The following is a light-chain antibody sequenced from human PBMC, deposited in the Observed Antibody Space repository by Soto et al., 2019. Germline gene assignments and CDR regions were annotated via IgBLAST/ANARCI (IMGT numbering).Light chain of an antibody. J-gene: IGKJ3*01. Sequence: DIQLTQSPSFLSASVGDRVTITCRASQGIRSYLAWYQQRPGKAPELLIYGASTLRTGVASRFSGSGSGTEFTLTISSLQPEDFATYFCQQLNIFPPLFTFGPGTKVYIK. CDR1: QGIRSY. CDR2: GAS. CDR3: QQLNIFPPLFT. V-gene: IGKV1-9*01.